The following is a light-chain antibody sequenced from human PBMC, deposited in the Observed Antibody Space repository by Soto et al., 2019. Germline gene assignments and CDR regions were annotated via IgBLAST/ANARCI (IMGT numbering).Light chain of an antibody. J-gene: IGKJ4*01. CDR3: QQANSFPLT. CDR1: QGISSR. V-gene: IGKV1-12*01. Sequence: DIQMTQSPSSVSASVGDRVTITCRASQGISSRLDWYQQKPGKAPKLLIYTASSLQSGVPSRFSGSGSETDFTLTITSLQPEDFATYYCQQANSFPLTFGGGTKVEIK. CDR2: TAS.